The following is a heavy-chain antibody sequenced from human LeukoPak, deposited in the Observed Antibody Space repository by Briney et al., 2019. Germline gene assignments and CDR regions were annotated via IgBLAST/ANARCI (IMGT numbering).Heavy chain of an antibody. CDR3: ARQLGATPPHYHYMDV. Sequence: ASVKVSCKVSGYTLTELSMHWVRQAPGKGLEWMGGFDPEDGETIYAQKFQGRVTMTEDTSTDTAYMELSSLRSEDTAVYYCARQLGATPPHYHYMDVWGKGTTVIVSS. D-gene: IGHD1-1*01. CDR1: GYTLTELS. J-gene: IGHJ6*03. CDR2: FDPEDGET. V-gene: IGHV1-24*01.